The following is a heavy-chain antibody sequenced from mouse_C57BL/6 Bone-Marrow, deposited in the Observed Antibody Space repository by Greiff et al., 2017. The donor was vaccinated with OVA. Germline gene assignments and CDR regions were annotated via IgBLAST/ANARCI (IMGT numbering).Heavy chain of an antibody. D-gene: IGHD2-4*01. CDR1: GYTFTSYG. V-gene: IGHV1-81*01. J-gene: IGHJ2*01. Sequence: VQVVESGAELARPGASVKLSCKASGYTFTSYGISWVKQRTGQGLEWIGEIYPRSGNTYYNEKFKGKAPLTADKSSSTAYMELRSLTSEDSAVYFCARKGYDFYYFDYWGQGTTLTVSS. CDR3: ARKGYDFYYFDY. CDR2: IYPRSGNT.